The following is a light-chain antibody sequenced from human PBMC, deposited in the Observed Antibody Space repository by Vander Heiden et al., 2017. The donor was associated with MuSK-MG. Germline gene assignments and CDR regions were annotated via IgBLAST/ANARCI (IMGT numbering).Light chain of an antibody. Sequence: IVLTQSPGTLSLSAGERATLSCRASQSVNSNYLAWYQQRPGQAPRLLIYGASSRVTGIPDRVSGSGSGTDFTLTISRLEPEDFAVYYCQLYGSAITFGQGTRLEIK. V-gene: IGKV3-20*01. CDR2: GAS. CDR3: QLYGSAIT. J-gene: IGKJ5*01. CDR1: QSVNSNY.